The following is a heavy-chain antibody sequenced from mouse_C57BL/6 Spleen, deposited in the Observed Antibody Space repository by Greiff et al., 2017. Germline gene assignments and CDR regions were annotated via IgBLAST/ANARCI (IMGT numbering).Heavy chain of an antibody. CDR3: AREAITTVVARGGYFDV. CDR2: IHPNSGST. Sequence: VQLQQPGAELVKPGASVKLSCKASGYTFTSYWMHWVKQRPGQGLEWIGMIHPNSGSTNYNEKFKSKATLTVDKSSSTAYMQLSSLTSEDSAVYYCAREAITTVVARGGYFDVWGTGTTVTVSS. CDR1: GYTFTSYW. D-gene: IGHD1-1*01. J-gene: IGHJ1*03. V-gene: IGHV1-64*01.